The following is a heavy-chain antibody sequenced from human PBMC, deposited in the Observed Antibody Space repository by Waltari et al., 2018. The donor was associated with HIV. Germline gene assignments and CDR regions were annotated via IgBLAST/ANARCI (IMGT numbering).Heavy chain of an antibody. CDR1: GGTFSSYT. V-gene: IGHV1-69*02. CDR2: IIPILGIT. Sequence: QVQLVQSGAEVKKPGSSVKVSCKASGGTFSSYTISWVRQAPGQGLEWMGRIIPILGITNYAQKFQGRGTITADKSTSTAYMELSSLRCEDTAGYYCARGYDRGAFDIWGQGTMVTVSS. J-gene: IGHJ3*02. D-gene: IGHD3-22*01. CDR3: ARGYDRGAFDI.